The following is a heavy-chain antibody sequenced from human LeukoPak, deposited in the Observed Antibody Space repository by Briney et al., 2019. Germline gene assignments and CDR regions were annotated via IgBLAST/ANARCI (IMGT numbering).Heavy chain of an antibody. CDR2: IYYSGST. CDR1: GDSISSGDYY. V-gene: IGHV4-30-4*01. CDR3: ARAKTMYYYDSSGPFDY. J-gene: IGHJ4*02. D-gene: IGHD3-22*01. Sequence: PSETLSLTCTVSGDSISSGDYYWSWIRQPPGKGLEWIGYIYYSGSTYYNPSLKSRVTISVDTSKNQFSLKLSSVTAADTAAYYCARAKTMYYYDSSGPFDYWGQGTLVTVSS.